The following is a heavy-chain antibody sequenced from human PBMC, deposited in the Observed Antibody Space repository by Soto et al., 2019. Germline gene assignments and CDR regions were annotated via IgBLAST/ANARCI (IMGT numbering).Heavy chain of an antibody. D-gene: IGHD4-17*01. J-gene: IGHJ3*02. CDR3: ARGWATTRRGRNDAFDI. V-gene: IGHV1-18*01. Sequence: ASVKLSCKASGYTFTSYCISWVRQAPGQGLEWMGWISAYNGNTNYAQKLQGRVTMTTDTSTSTAYMELRSLRSDDTAVYYCARGWATTRRGRNDAFDIWGQGTMVAVS. CDR1: GYTFTSYC. CDR2: ISAYNGNT.